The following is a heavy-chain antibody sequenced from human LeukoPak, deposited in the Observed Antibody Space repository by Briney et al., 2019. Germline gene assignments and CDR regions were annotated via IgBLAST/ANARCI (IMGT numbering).Heavy chain of an antibody. D-gene: IGHD4-17*01. CDR1: GGSFSGYY. CDR2: INHSGST. CDR3: ARGSSLMTTADY. J-gene: IGHJ4*02. Sequence: TSETLSLTCAVYGGSFSGYYWSWIRQPPGKGLEWIGEINHSGSTNYNPSLKSRVTISVDTSKNQFSLKLSSVTAADTAVYYCARGSSLMTTADYWGQGTLVTVSS. V-gene: IGHV4-34*01.